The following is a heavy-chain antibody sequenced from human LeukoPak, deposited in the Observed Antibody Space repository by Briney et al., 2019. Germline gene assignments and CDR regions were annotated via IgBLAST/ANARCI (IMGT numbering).Heavy chain of an antibody. D-gene: IGHD2-2*01. CDR3: ARRLPAPEAFDI. V-gene: IGHV5-51*01. J-gene: IGHJ3*02. Sequence: GESLKIFCKGSGDSFTTYWIGCVRQMPGKGLEWMGSIYPGDSDTRYSPSFQGQVTISADKSISTAYLQWCSLKASDAAIYYCARRLPAPEAFDIWGQGTMVTVSS. CDR2: IYPGDSDT. CDR1: GDSFTTYW.